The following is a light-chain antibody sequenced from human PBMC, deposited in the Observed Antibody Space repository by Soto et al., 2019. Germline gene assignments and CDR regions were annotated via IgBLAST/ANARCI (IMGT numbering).Light chain of an antibody. Sequence: ELVLTQSPGTLSLSPGERATLSCRASQSVTNNQLAWFRQKPDXHTSLLXXGVXXXXXXXQDRFXGSRYGTDFTLTISRLEHEDFPVFYCYQYGSTPTTFGQGTKVDIK. CDR2: GVX. J-gene: IGKJ1*01. CDR1: QSVTNNQ. CDR3: YQYGSTPTT. V-gene: IGKV3-20*01.